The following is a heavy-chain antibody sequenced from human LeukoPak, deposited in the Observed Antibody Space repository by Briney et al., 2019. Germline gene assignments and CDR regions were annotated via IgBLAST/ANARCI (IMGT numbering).Heavy chain of an antibody. D-gene: IGHD3-22*01. CDR2: ISYDGSNK. J-gene: IGHJ3*02. CDR1: GFTFSSYA. Sequence: PGRSLRLSCAASGFTFSSYAMHWVRQAPGKGLEWVAVISYDGSNKYYADSVKGRFTISRDNSKNTLYLQMNSLRAEDTAIYYCAKVYYYDSSSRAFDIWGQGTMVTVSS. CDR3: AKVYYYDSSSRAFDI. V-gene: IGHV3-30-3*01.